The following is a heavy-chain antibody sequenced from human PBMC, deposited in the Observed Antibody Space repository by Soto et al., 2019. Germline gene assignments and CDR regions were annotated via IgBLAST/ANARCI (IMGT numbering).Heavy chain of an antibody. J-gene: IGHJ4*02. V-gene: IGHV3-33*01. D-gene: IGHD5-18*01. CDR2: IWYDGSNK. CDR1: GFTFSSYG. CDR3: ARDNEAAIGEYYFDY. Sequence: QVQLVESGGGVVQPGRSLRLSCAASGFTFSSYGMHWVRQAPGKGLEWVAVIWYDGSNKYYADSVKGRFTISRDNSKNTLYLQMNRLRAEDTAVYYCARDNEAAIGEYYFDYWGQGTLVTVSS.